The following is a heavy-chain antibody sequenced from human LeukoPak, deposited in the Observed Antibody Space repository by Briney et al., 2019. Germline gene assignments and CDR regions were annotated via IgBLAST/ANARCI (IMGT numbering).Heavy chain of an antibody. CDR3: ASPGYCSGSSCYSGYFQH. CDR2: VYYDGNT. CDR1: EFTVSTNY. D-gene: IGHD2-15*01. Sequence: EGSLRLSCAASEFTVSTNYMNWVRQAPGKGLEWVSVVYYDGNTYYADSVKGRFTISRDSSKNTLYLQMNSLRAEDTAVYYCASPGYCSGSSCYSGYFQHWGQGTLVTVSS. J-gene: IGHJ1*01. V-gene: IGHV3-53*01.